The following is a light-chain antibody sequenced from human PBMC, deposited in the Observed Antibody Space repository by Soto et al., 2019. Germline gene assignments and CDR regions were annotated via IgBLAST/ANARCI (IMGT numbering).Light chain of an antibody. Sequence: QSALNQPASVSGFPGQSITISSTGTSSDVGGYNYVSWYQQHPGKAPKLMIYEVSNRTSGVSNRFSGSKYGNTASLTISGLQAEDEADYYCSSYTRSSTLVVFGTGTKLTVL. V-gene: IGLV2-14*01. CDR3: SSYTRSSTLVV. CDR1: SSDVGGYNY. CDR2: EVS. J-gene: IGLJ1*01.